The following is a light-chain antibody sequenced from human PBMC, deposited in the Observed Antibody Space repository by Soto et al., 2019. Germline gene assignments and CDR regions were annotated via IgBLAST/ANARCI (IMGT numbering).Light chain of an antibody. J-gene: IGKJ5*01. V-gene: IGKV3-20*01. CDR3: QQCGSSST. CDR1: QSISSN. CDR2: GAS. Sequence: EIVLTQSPCTLSLSPGDRATLSCRASQSISSNLAWYQQKPGQAPRLLIYGASSRATGIPDRFSGSGSGTDFTLTISRLEPEDFAVYYCQQCGSSSTFGQGTRLEI.